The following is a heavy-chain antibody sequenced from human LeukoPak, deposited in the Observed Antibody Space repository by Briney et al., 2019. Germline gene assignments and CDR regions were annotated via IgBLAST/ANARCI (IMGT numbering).Heavy chain of an antibody. CDR1: GFAFSSYA. Sequence: PGGSLRLSCAASGFAFSSYAMSWVRQAPGKGLEWVSAIDSSGDNTYYADPVKGRFTISRDNSKNTLYLQMNSLRAEDTAVYYCAKILGPGDGYKDWGQGTLVTVSS. V-gene: IGHV3-23*01. CDR2: IDSSGDNT. CDR3: AKILGPGDGYKD. D-gene: IGHD5-24*01. J-gene: IGHJ4*02.